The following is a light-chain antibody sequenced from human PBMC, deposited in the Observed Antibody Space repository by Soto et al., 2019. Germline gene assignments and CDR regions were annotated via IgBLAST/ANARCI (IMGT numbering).Light chain of an antibody. CDR3: SSYTTSNTRQIV. Sequence: QSALTQPASGSGSPGQSITISCTGTSSDVGGYNYVSWYQQYPGKAPKLMIYDVSNRPSGVSNRFSGSKSGNTASLTISGLQAEDEADYYCSSYTTSNTRQIVFGTGTKVTVL. CDR2: DVS. J-gene: IGLJ1*01. CDR1: SSDVGGYNY. V-gene: IGLV2-14*01.